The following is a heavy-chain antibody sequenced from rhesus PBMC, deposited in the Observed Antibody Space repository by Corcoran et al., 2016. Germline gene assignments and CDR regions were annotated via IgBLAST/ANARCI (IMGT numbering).Heavy chain of an antibody. CDR3: AREGRRYSNYFDY. J-gene: IGHJ4*01. D-gene: IGHD5-24*01. Sequence: QLQLQESGPGLVKPSETLSVTCAVSGGSISSSYWSWIRQAPGKGLEWIGYIYGSGSRTNYNPSLKSRVTLSVDTSKNQLSRKLSSVTTADTAVYYCAREGRRYSNYFDYWGQGVLVTVSS. V-gene: IGHV4-169*02. CDR1: GGSISSSY. CDR2: IYGSGSRT.